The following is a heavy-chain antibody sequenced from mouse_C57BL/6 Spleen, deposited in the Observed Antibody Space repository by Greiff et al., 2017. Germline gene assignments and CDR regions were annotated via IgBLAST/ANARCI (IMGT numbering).Heavy chain of an antibody. CDR3: DLIATVVEPLDY. CDR2: IHPNSGST. J-gene: IGHJ2*01. V-gene: IGHV1-64*01. Sequence: QVQLQQPGAELVKPGASVKLSCKASGYTFTSYWMHWVKQRPGQGLEWIGMIHPNSGSTNYNEKFKSKATLTVDKSSSTAYMQLSILTSVDSAVYSCDLIATVVEPLDYWGQGTTLTVSS. D-gene: IGHD1-1*01. CDR1: GYTFTSYW.